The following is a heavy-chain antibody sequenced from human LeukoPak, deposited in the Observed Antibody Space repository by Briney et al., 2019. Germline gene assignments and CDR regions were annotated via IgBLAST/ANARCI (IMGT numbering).Heavy chain of an antibody. V-gene: IGHV3-30*04. CDR3: ARGPRLLWSQPFLNWFDP. J-gene: IGHJ5*02. Sequence: GRSLRLSCAASGFTFSSYAMHWVRQAPGKGLEWVAVISYDGSNKYYADSVKGRFTISRDNSKNTLYLQMNSLRSEDTAVYYCARGPRLLWSQPFLNWFDPWGQGTLVTVSS. CDR2: ISYDGSNK. D-gene: IGHD3-10*01. CDR1: GFTFSSYA.